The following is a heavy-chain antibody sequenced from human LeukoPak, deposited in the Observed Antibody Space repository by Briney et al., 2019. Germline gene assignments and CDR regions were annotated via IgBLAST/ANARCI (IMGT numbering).Heavy chain of an antibody. Sequence: GGSLRLSCAASGFTFSSYWMSWVRQAPGKGLEWVANIKEDGSEKYYVDSMKGRFTISRDNAKNTMSRDNAKNSPYLEMNSLRAEDTAVYYCARAVGYCRGGSCYAYYFDYWGQGTLVTVSS. CDR2: IKEDGSEK. J-gene: IGHJ4*02. CDR3: ARAVGYCRGGSCYAYYFDY. V-gene: IGHV3-7*03. CDR1: GFTFSSYW. D-gene: IGHD2-15*01.